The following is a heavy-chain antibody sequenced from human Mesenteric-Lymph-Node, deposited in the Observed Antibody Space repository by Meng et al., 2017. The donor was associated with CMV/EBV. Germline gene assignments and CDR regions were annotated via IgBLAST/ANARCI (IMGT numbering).Heavy chain of an antibody. Sequence: VQLVQSGADVKKPGASVKVSCKASGYSFTGYSIHWVRQAPGQGLEWMGRISPNTGDTIYEENFQGRVTMTRDTSINTAYMELSSLTSDDTAVYYCGRGQQTFDPWGQGTLVTVSS. CDR1: GYSFTGYS. V-gene: IGHV1-2*06. J-gene: IGHJ5*02. D-gene: IGHD1-1*01. CDR2: ISPNTGDT. CDR3: GRGQQTFDP.